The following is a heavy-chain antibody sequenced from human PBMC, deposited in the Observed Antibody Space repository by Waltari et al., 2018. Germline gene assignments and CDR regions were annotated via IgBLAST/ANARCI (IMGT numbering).Heavy chain of an antibody. V-gene: IGHV1-69*01. Sequence: QVQLVQSGAEVKKPGSSVKVSCKASGGTFSSYAISWLRQAPGQGLELMGWIIPILGTANDAQKFQGRVTVTADESTSTAYRELSSLRSEDTAVYYGAREGGSPRYFDYWGQGTLVTVSS. D-gene: IGHD3-16*01. CDR3: AREGGSPRYFDY. J-gene: IGHJ4*02. CDR1: GGTFSSYA. CDR2: IIPILGTA.